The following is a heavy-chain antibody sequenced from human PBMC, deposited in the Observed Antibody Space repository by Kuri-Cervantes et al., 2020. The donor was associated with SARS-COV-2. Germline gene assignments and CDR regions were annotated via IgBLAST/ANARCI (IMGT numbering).Heavy chain of an antibody. CDR2: IYSGGST. J-gene: IGHJ2*01. Sequence: GGSLRLSCAASGFTVSSNYMSWVRQAPGKGLEWVSVIYSGGSTYYADAVKGRFTISRDKSKNTLYLQMNSLRAEDTAVYYCASTQISYGGNSGSYWYFDLWGRGTLVTVSS. V-gene: IGHV3-53*01. CDR3: ASTQISYGGNSGSYWYFDL. CDR1: GFTVSSNY. D-gene: IGHD4-23*01.